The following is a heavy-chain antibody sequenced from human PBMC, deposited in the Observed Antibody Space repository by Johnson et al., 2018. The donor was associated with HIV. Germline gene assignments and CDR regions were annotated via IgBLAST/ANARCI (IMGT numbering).Heavy chain of an antibody. CDR3: AKTRMGGILDAFDL. J-gene: IGHJ3*01. CDR2: ISFDGNLK. V-gene: IGHV3-30*18. D-gene: IGHD3-10*01. CDR1: GLSFSNFG. Sequence: QVQLVESGGGVVQPGKSLTLSCVGSGLSFSNFGIHWVRQAPGKGPEWVAVISFDGNLKKYADSVKGRFTLSRDNSKNTLDLQMNSLTIEDTAVFYCAKTRMGGILDAFDLWGQGTMVIVS.